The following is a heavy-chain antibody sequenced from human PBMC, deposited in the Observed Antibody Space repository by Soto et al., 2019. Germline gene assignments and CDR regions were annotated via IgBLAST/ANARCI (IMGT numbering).Heavy chain of an antibody. D-gene: IGHD3-3*01. CDR2: INPSGGST. Sequence: ASVKVSCKASGYTFTSYYMHWERQAPGQGLEWMGIINPSGGSTSYAQKFQGRVTMTRDTSTSTVYMELSSLRSEDTAVYYCARDRELRFLEWLTIEYSYYYYGMDVWGQGTTLTVAS. CDR3: ARDRELRFLEWLTIEYSYYYYGMDV. CDR1: GYTFTSYY. J-gene: IGHJ6*02. V-gene: IGHV1-46*01.